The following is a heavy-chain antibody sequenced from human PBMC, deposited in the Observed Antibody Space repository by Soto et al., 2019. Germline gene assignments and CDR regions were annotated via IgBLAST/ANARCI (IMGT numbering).Heavy chain of an antibody. V-gene: IGHV4-59*08. D-gene: IGHD3-10*01. CDR2: IYYSGST. CDR3: ARRYGSGFDY. Sequence: VQLQESGPGLVKPSETLSLTCTVSGGSISSYYWSWIRQPPGKGLEWIGYIYYSGSTNYNPSLTSRVTISVDTSKNQFSLKLSSVTAADTAVYYCARRYGSGFDYWGQGTLVTVSS. CDR1: GGSISSYY. J-gene: IGHJ4*02.